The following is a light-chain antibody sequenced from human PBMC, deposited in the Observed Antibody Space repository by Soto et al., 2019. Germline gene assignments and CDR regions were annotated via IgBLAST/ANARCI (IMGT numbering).Light chain of an antibody. CDR2: GAS. CDR3: QHHNSYSQT. V-gene: IGKV1-5*01. Sequence: DIQLTQSAPTLSAFVGDRVTITCRTSQSIRYYLAWYQQMPGKAPKLLIYGASSLQSGVPSRFSGSGSGTEFTLTISSLQPDDFATYFCQHHNSYSQTFGQGTKVDIK. CDR1: QSIRYY. J-gene: IGKJ1*01.